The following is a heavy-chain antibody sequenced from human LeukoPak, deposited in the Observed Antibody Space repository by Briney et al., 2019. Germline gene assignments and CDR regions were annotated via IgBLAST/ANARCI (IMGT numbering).Heavy chain of an antibody. V-gene: IGHV4-34*01. CDR3: ARVGPARLEDY. Sequence: SETLSLTCAVYGGSFSGYYWSWIRRPPGKGLEWIGEINHSGSTNYNPSLKSRVTISVDTSKNQFSLKLSSVTAADTAVYYCARVGPARLEDYWGQGTLVTVSS. D-gene: IGHD1-1*01. CDR1: GGSFSGYY. J-gene: IGHJ4*02. CDR2: INHSGST.